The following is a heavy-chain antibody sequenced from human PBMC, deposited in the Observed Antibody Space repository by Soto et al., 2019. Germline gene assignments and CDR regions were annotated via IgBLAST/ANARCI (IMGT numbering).Heavy chain of an antibody. CDR2: IKTRSYNYAT. J-gene: IGHJ4*02. CDR3: SRLWAGGDDRDSPPYYLDS. CDR1: GFTFSGSA. V-gene: IGHV3-73*02. D-gene: IGHD3-16*01. Sequence: EVQLVESGGDLVQPGGSVIISCAASGFTFSGSAIHWVRQASGKGLEWLGRIKTRSYNYATAYTASMKGRFTITRDDSMNPAYLQMNSLKTEDTAVYFCSRLWAGGDDRDSPPYYLDSWGQGTLVTVSS.